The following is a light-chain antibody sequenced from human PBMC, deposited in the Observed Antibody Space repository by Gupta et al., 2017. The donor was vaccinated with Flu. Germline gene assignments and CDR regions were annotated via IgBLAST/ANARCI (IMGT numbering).Light chain of an antibody. Sequence: EIVLTQSAATLSWSPGERATLSCRASQSVSSYLAWYQQKPGQAPRLFIYDASNRTTGIPARFSGSGSGTDFTLTISSLEPEDFAVYFCQQRSNWPLTFGGGTKVEIK. CDR1: QSVSSY. CDR3: QQRSNWPLT. V-gene: IGKV3-11*01. CDR2: DAS. J-gene: IGKJ4*01.